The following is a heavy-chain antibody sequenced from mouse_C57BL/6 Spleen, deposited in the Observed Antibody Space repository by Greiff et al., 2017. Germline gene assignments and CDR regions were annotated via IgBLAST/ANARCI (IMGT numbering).Heavy chain of an antibody. J-gene: IGHJ3*01. CDR2: IYPGDGDT. CDR3: ARGRITTVVATPFAY. V-gene: IGHV1-80*01. Sequence: QVQLKQSGAELVKPGASVKISCKASGYAFSSYWMNWVKQRPGKGLEWIGQIYPGDGDTNYNGKFKGKATLTADKSSSTAYMQLSSLTSEDSAVYFCARGRITTVVATPFAYWGQGTLVTVSA. CDR1: GYAFSSYW. D-gene: IGHD1-1*01.